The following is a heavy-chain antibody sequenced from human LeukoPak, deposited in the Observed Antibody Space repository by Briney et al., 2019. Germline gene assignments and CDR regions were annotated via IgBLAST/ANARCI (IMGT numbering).Heavy chain of an antibody. J-gene: IGHJ4*02. CDR1: GFTFSSYW. CDR3: AKDRYYDSSGYYNYFDY. CDR2: INSDGSST. D-gene: IGHD3-22*01. V-gene: IGHV3-74*01. Sequence: GGSLRLSCAASGFTFSSYWMHWVRQAPGKGLVWVSRINSDGSSTSYADSVKGRFTISRDNAKNTLYLQMNSLRAEDTAVYYCAKDRYYDSSGYYNYFDYWGQGTLVTVSS.